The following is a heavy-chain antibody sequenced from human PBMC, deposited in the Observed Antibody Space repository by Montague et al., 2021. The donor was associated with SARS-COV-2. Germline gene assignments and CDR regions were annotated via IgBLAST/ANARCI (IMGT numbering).Heavy chain of an antibody. Sequence: SETLSLTCTVSGGSISSSSYYWGWIRQPPGKGLEWIGSIYYSGSTYYNPSLKSRVTISVDTSKNQFSLKLSSVTAADTAVYYCARQGWGLLRKGVDYYYGMDFWGQGTPVTVSS. J-gene: IGHJ6*02. V-gene: IGHV4-39*01. CDR1: GGSISSSSYY. CDR3: ARQGWGLLRKGVDYYYGMDF. D-gene: IGHD1-26*01. CDR2: IYYSGST.